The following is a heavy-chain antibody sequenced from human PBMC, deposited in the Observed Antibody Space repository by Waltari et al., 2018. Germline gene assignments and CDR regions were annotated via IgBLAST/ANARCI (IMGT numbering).Heavy chain of an antibody. CDR2: INPTSGGT. D-gene: IGHD3-10*01. CDR3: ARDGEGNYYYYGMDV. Sequence: QVQLVQSGAEVKKPGASVKVSCKASGYTFTGYYMHWVRQAPGQGLEWMGWINPTSGGTNYAQKFQGRVTMTRDTSISTAYMELSRLRSDDTAVYYCARDGEGNYYYYGMDVWGQGTTVTVSS. V-gene: IGHV1-2*02. J-gene: IGHJ6*02. CDR1: GYTFTGYY.